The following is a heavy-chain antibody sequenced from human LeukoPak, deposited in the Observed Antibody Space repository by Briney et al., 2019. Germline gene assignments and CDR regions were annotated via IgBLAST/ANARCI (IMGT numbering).Heavy chain of an antibody. CDR1: GFTFSNHG. J-gene: IGHJ5*02. V-gene: IGHV3-33*06. CDR2: IWYDGSNK. CDR3: AKDSGYSSSWYVSDWFDP. Sequence: PGGSLRLSCAASGFTFSNHGMHWVRQAPGKGPEWVALIWYDGSNKYYGDSVKGRFTISRDNSKNTVYLQMNSLRAEDTAVYYCAKDSGYSSSWYVSDWFDPWGQGTLVTVSS. D-gene: IGHD6-13*01.